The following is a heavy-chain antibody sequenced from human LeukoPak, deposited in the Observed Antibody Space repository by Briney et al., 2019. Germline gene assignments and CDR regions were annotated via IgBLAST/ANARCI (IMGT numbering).Heavy chain of an antibody. V-gene: IGHV1-46*01. CDR3: ASTYSSGWYYYFDY. CDR1: GYTFTSYD. D-gene: IGHD6-19*01. CDR2: INPSGGST. Sequence: ASVKVSCKASGYTFTSYDINWVRQATGQGLEWMGIINPSGGSTSYAQKFQGRVTMTRDTSTSTVYMELSSLRSDDTAVYYCASTYSSGWYYYFDYWGQGTLVTVSS. J-gene: IGHJ4*02.